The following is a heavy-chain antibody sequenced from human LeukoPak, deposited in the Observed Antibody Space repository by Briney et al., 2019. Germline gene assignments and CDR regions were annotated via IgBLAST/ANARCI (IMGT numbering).Heavy chain of an antibody. Sequence: GGSLRLSCAASGFTFTNYAMSWVRQAPGKGLEWVSTISGSGTGTYFADSVKGRFTIYRDNSNNTLYLQMNSLRAEDTAAYYCARQGRSSAWYRDYWGQGTLVTASS. V-gene: IGHV3-23*01. CDR2: ISGSGTGT. J-gene: IGHJ4*02. CDR3: ARQGRSSAWYRDY. D-gene: IGHD6-19*01. CDR1: GFTFTNYA.